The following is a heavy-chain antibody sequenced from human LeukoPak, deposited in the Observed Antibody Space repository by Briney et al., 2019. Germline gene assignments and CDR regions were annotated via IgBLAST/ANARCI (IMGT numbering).Heavy chain of an antibody. V-gene: IGHV4-59*08. J-gene: IGHJ6*03. CDR1: GGSISSYY. CDR3: ARRTYYYGSGSYYSDSGVRGYYYMDV. D-gene: IGHD3-10*01. CDR2: IYYSGST. Sequence: SETLSLTCTVSGGSISSYYWSWIRQPPGKGLEWIGYIYYSGSTNYNPSLKSRVTISVDTSKNQFSLKLSSVTAADTAVYYCARRTYYYGSGSYYSDSGVRGYYYMDVWGKGTTVTVSS.